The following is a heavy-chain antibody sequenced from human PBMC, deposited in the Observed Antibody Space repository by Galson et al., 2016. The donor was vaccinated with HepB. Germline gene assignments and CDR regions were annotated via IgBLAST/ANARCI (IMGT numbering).Heavy chain of an antibody. J-gene: IGHJ4*01. V-gene: IGHV4-59*01. CDR1: GASLNTYY. D-gene: IGHD2-21*01. CDR3: ARSFSFGDYVQ. Sequence: SETLSLTCAVSGASLNTYYWTWIRQPPGKGLQWIGILYYNGTTKSNPSLKSRVTRSLDTSQNHFSLGLTSVTAADTAMYYCARSFSFGDYVQWGPGTLVTVSS. CDR2: LYYNGTT.